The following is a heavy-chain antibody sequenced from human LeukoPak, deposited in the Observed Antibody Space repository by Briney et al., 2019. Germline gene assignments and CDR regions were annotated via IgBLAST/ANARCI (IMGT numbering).Heavy chain of an antibody. V-gene: IGHV1-69*13. J-gene: IGHJ3*02. D-gene: IGHD7-27*01. CDR2: IIPIFGTA. CDR1: GGTFSSYA. Sequence: ASVKVSCKASGGTFSSYAISWVRQAPGQGLEWMGGIIPIFGTANYAQKFQGRVTITADESTSTAYMELSSLRSEDTAVYYCARGRINWGGFDIWGQGTMVTVSS. CDR3: ARGRINWGGFDI.